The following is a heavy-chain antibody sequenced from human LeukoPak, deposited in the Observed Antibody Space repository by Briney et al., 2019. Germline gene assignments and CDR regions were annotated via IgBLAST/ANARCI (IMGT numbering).Heavy chain of an antibody. D-gene: IGHD2-2*01. CDR1: GGSISSYY. CDR2: IYTSEST. V-gene: IGHV4-4*07. CDR3: ARDRPGYCSSTSCYAILY. Sequence: SETLSLTCTVSGGSISSYYWSWIRQPAGKGLEWIGRIYTSESTNYNPSLKSRVTISVDTSKNQFSLKLSSVTAADTAVYYCARDRPGYCSSTSCYAILYWGQGTLVTVSS. J-gene: IGHJ4*02.